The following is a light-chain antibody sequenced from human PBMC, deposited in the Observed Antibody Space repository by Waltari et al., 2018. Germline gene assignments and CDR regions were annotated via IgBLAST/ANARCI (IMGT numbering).Light chain of an antibody. J-gene: IGLJ2*01. CDR3: ATWDDSLNAVV. CDR1: SSNIGSNT. Sequence: QSVLTQPPSPSETPGQRVTISCSGSSSNIGSNTVNWYQQLPGTAPKLLIYSNNQRPSGLPDRFSGSKSGTSASLAISGLQSEDEADYYCATWDDSLNAVVFGGGTKLT. CDR2: SNN. V-gene: IGLV1-44*01.